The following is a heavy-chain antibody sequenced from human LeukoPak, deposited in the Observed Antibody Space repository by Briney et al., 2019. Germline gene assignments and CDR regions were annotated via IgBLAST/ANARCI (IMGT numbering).Heavy chain of an antibody. J-gene: IGHJ4*02. CDR3: AKDLLEPSGYYFDS. CDR1: GFTFSIYA. D-gene: IGHD3-10*01. CDR2: MGGSGGST. V-gene: IGHV3-23*01. Sequence: GGSLRLFCAASGFTFSIYAMSWVRQAPRKGLEWVSAMGGSGGSTYYADSVRGRFTISRDNSENTVYVQMNSLRAEDTAVYHCAKDLLEPSGYYFDSWGQGTLVTVSS.